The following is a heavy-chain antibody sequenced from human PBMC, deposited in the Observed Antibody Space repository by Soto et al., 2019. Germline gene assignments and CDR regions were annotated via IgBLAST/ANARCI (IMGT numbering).Heavy chain of an antibody. J-gene: IGHJ5*02. CDR3: ARLSVDLNDYWSLDP. CDR2: VSYTGST. CDR1: GGSISSYY. V-gene: IGHV4-59*13. D-gene: IGHD1-1*01. Sequence: QVQLQESGPGLVKPSETLPLTCTVSGGSISSYYWSWIRQPPGKGLEWIGYVSYTGSTYYNPSLQSRVTISLGTSMNRSSLKVASVTAADTAVYYCARLSVDLNDYWSLDPWGQGTLVTVSS.